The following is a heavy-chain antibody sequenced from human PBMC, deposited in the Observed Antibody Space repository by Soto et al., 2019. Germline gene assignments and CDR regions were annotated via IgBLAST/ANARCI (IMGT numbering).Heavy chain of an antibody. CDR2: MSSDGGRI. D-gene: IGHD3-3*01. Sequence: GGSLRLSCSASGFTFSSFSMHWVRQSPGEGLEYVSHMSSDGGRIYYADSVKGRFTISRDNSKNMLYLQMSSLRPDDSAVYYCVKSRGGANYDFFGWGQGXQVTVYS. V-gene: IGHV3-64D*06. J-gene: IGHJ4*02. CDR3: VKSRGGANYDFFG. CDR1: GFTFSSFS.